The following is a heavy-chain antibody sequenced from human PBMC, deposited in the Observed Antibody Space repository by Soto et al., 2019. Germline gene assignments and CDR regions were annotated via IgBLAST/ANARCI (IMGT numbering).Heavy chain of an antibody. D-gene: IGHD3-3*01. Sequence: SQTLSLTCAIPGDSVSSNSAAWNWIRQSPSRGLEWLGRTYYRSKWYNDYAVSVKSRITINPDTSKNQFSLQLNSVTPEDTAVYYCARTYDFWSGYYLYYFDYWGQGTLVTVSS. J-gene: IGHJ4*02. CDR3: ARTYDFWSGYYLYYFDY. V-gene: IGHV6-1*01. CDR1: GDSVSSNSAA. CDR2: TYYRSKWYN.